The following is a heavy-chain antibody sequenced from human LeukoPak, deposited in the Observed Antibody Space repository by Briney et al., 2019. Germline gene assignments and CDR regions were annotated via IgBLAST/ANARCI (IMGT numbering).Heavy chain of an antibody. CDR3: ARDGRYSGYDSFDY. D-gene: IGHD5-12*01. CDR1: GYTFTSYG. CDR2: ISAYNGNT. Sequence: ASVKVSCKASGYTFTSYGISWVRQAPGQGLEWMGWISAYNGNTNYAQKLQGRVTMTTDTSTSTAYMELRSLRSDDAAVYYCARDGRYSGYDSFDYWGQGTLVTVSS. J-gene: IGHJ4*02. V-gene: IGHV1-18*01.